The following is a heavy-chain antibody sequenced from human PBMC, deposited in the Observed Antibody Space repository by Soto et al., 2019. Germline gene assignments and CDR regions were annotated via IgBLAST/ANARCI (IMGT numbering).Heavy chain of an antibody. Sequence: QVQLQESGPGLVKPSQTLSLTCTVSGGSISSGDYYWSWIRQPPGKVLELIGYIYYSGSTYYNPSLKRRVTISVDTAKTQFSLKLRSVTAADTAVYYCARDVCRRLGMDVWGQGPKVTVSS. D-gene: IGHD3-16*01. CDR2: IYYSGST. CDR3: ARDVCRRLGMDV. V-gene: IGHV4-30-4*01. J-gene: IGHJ6*02. CDR1: GGSISSGDYY.